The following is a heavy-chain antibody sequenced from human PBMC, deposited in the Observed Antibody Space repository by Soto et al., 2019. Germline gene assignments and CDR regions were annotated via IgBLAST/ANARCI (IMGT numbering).Heavy chain of an antibody. CDR2: ISYDGSNK. Sequence: GGSLRLSCAASGFTFSSYAMHWVRQAPGKGLEWVAVISYDGSNKYYADSVKGRFTISRDNSKNTLYLQMNSLRAEDTAVYYCAKVSRFTMVRGVIIPPGYWGRGTLVTVSS. CDR1: GFTFSSYA. D-gene: IGHD3-10*01. V-gene: IGHV3-30-3*01. CDR3: AKVSRFTMVRGVIIPPGY. J-gene: IGHJ4*02.